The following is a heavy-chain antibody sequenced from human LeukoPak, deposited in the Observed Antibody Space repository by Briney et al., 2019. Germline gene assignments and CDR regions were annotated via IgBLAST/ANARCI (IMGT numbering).Heavy chain of an antibody. CDR1: GGSISSSSYY. Sequence: SETLSLTCTVSGGSISSSSYYWSWFRQPAGKGLEWIGRIYISGSTNYNPSLKSRATMSVDTSKNQFSLRLSSVTAADSAVYYCARDRYYDTGGYSPYYRDVWGKGTTVTISS. D-gene: IGHD3-22*01. CDR2: IYISGST. CDR3: ARDRYYDTGGYSPYYRDV. V-gene: IGHV4-61*02. J-gene: IGHJ6*03.